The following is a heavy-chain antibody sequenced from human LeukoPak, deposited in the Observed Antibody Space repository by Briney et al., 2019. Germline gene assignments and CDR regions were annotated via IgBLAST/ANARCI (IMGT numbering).Heavy chain of an antibody. D-gene: IGHD5-12*01. V-gene: IGHV3-64D*06. CDR2: ISSNGGTT. CDR1: GFPFSSYA. CDR3: VEDYSGYDYFAH. Sequence: GGSLRLSCSASGFPFSSYAMNWVRQAPGKGLEYVSAISSNGGTTYYADSVKGRFTISRDNSKNTLYLQLSSLRAEDKAVYYCVEDYSGYDYFAHWGQGTLVTVSS. J-gene: IGHJ5*02.